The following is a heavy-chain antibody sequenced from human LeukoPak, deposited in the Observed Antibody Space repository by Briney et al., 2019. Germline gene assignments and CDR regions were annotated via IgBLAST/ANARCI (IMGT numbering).Heavy chain of an antibody. V-gene: IGHV1-69*05. Sequence: SVKVSCKASGGTSSSYAISWVRQAPGQGLEWMGGITPIFGTANYARKFQGRVTITTDESTSTAYMELSSLRSEDTAVYYCESGLRNWFDTCGQGTLVTVSS. CDR3: ESGLRNWFDT. CDR1: GGTSSSYA. CDR2: ITPIFGTA. J-gene: IGHJ5*02. D-gene: IGHD2-15*01.